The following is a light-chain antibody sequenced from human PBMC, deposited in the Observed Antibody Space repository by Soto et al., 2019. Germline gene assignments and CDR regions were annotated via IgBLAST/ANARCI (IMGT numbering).Light chain of an antibody. J-gene: IGKJ1*01. CDR3: QQYNNWPWWT. V-gene: IGKV3-15*01. CDR1: QSVSSN. CDR2: GAS. Sequence: EIVMTQSPATLSVSPGERATLSCRASQSVSSNLAWYQQKPGQAPRLLIYGASTRATGIPARFSGSGSGIEFTLTISSLQSEDFAVYYCQQYNNWPWWTFGQGTKVDIK.